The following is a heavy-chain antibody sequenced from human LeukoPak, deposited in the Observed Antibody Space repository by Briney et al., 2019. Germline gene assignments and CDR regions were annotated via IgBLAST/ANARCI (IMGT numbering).Heavy chain of an antibody. CDR1: GGTFSSYA. V-gene: IGHV1-69*13. CDR3: ARVGEVVVAATRDYYYYYYMDV. D-gene: IGHD2-15*01. CDR2: IIPIFGTA. J-gene: IGHJ6*03. Sequence: SVKVSCKASGGTFSSYAISWARQAPGQGLEWMGGIIPIFGTANYAQKFQGRVTITADESTSTAYMELSSLRSEDTAVYYCARVGEVVVAATRDYYYYYYMDVWGKGTTVTVSS.